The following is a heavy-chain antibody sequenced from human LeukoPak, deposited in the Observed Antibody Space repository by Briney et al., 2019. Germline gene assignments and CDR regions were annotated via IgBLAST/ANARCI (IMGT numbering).Heavy chain of an antibody. J-gene: IGHJ5*02. CDR1: GFTFSGYS. CDR2: INSDGSST. Sequence: GGSLRLSCSASGFTFSGYSMNWVRQAPGKGLVWVSRINSDGSSTSYADSVKGRFTISRDNAKNTLYLQMNSLRAEDTAVYYCARERAYYDILTGYSNWFDPWGQGTLVTVSS. D-gene: IGHD3-9*01. CDR3: ARERAYYDILTGYSNWFDP. V-gene: IGHV3-74*01.